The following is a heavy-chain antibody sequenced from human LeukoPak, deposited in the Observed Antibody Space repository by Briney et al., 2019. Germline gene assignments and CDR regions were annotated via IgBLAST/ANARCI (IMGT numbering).Heavy chain of an antibody. Sequence: GGSLRLSCAASGFTVSSNYMSWVRQAPGKGLEWVSVIYSGGSTYYADSVKGRFTISRDNSKNTLYLQMNSLRAEDTAVYYCARDSGSSSSRYYYYYGMDVWGQGTLVTVSS. J-gene: IGHJ6*02. CDR1: GFTVSSNY. D-gene: IGHD6-6*01. V-gene: IGHV3-66*01. CDR3: ARDSGSSSSRYYYYYGMDV. CDR2: IYSGGST.